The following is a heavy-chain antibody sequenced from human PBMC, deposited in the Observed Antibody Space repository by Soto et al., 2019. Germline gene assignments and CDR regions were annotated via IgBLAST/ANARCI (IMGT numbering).Heavy chain of an antibody. Sequence: PSETLSLTCTVSGGSIRNVDYYWSWIRQPPGKGLEWIGYIYYSGNTFYNPSLRSRVSISVDTSENQFSLKLSSVTAADTAVYYCMLGSGWKDFDYWGQGTLVTVSS. CDR1: GGSIRNVDYY. CDR2: IYYSGNT. V-gene: IGHV4-30-4*01. D-gene: IGHD3-22*01. J-gene: IGHJ4*02. CDR3: MLGSGWKDFDY.